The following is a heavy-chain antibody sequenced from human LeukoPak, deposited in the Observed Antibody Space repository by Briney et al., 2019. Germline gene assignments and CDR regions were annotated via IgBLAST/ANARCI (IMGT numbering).Heavy chain of an antibody. Sequence: GGSLRLSCAASGFTFSSYAMTWVRQAPGKGLEWVSYISSSSSTIYYADSVKGRFTISRDNAKNSLYLQMNSLRAEDTAVYYCARVYTPTVTTLDYYYGMDVWGQGTTVTVSS. CDR3: ARVYTPTVTTLDYYYGMDV. V-gene: IGHV3-48*04. D-gene: IGHD4-17*01. CDR1: GFTFSSYA. J-gene: IGHJ6*02. CDR2: ISSSSSTI.